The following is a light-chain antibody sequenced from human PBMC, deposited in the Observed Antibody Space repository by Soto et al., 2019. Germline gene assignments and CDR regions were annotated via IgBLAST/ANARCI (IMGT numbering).Light chain of an antibody. CDR2: AAS. CDR1: QSVSNI. V-gene: IGKV3-15*01. J-gene: IGKJ1*01. CDR3: QQYNNWPQT. Sequence: ERVMTQSPATLSVSPGERATLSCRASQSVSNILAWYQQKPGQAPRLLIYAASTRATGIPARFSGSGSGTEFTLTISSLQSEDFAVYYCQQYNNWPQTFGQGTKVDIK.